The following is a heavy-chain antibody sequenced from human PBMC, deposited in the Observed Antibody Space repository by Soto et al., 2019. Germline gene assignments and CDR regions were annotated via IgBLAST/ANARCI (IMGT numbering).Heavy chain of an antibody. CDR1: GGSISSSTYY. J-gene: IGHJ4*02. V-gene: IGHV4-39*01. D-gene: IGHD3-3*01. CDR2: MDYSGRA. CDR3: ARQRRITVVGVAPIRGIFDF. Sequence: QVPLQESGPGLVKPSETLSLNCTVVGGSISSSTYYWAWIRQPPGKGLEWIGGMDYSGRAYYNPSLKSRVTIFADTSKNRFSLRLSDVNAADTAVYYCARQRRITVVGVAPIRGIFDFWGQGELVNGSS.